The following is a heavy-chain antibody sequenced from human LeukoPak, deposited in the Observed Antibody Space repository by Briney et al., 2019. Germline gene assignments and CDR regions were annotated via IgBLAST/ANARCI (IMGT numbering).Heavy chain of an antibody. J-gene: IGHJ4*02. CDR1: GYTFTGYY. Sequence: ASVKVSCKASGYTFTGYYMHWVRQAPGQGLEWMGWINPNSGGTNYAQKFQGRVTMTRDTSISTAYMELSRLRSDDTAVYYCARGEGRDYYGSGSYYPYWGQGTLVTVSS. CDR2: INPNSGGT. V-gene: IGHV1-2*02. CDR3: ARGEGRDYYGSGSYYPY. D-gene: IGHD3-10*01.